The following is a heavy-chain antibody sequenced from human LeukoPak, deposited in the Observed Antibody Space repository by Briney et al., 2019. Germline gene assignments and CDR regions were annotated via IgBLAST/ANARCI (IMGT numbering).Heavy chain of an antibody. D-gene: IGHD6-19*01. CDR3: AKDLGAVAACLMS. CDR2: ISYDGSNK. Sequence: GGSLRLSCAASGFTFSSYGMHWVRQAPGKGLEWVAVISYDGSNKYYADSVKGRFTISRDNSKNTLYLQMNSLRAEDTAVYYCAKDLGAVAACLMSWGQGTLVTVSS. CDR1: GFTFSSYG. J-gene: IGHJ4*02. V-gene: IGHV3-30*18.